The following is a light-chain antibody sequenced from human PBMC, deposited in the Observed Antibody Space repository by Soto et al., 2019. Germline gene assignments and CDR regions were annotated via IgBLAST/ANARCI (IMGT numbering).Light chain of an antibody. CDR3: ETWDSNIWV. J-gene: IGLJ3*02. Sequence: QSVLTQSXSASXSLGSSVKXXCTLSSGHSSYIIAWHQQQPGKAPRYLMKLEGSGSYNKGSGVPDRFSGSSSGADRYLTISNLQFEDEADYYCETWDSNIWVFGGGTKLTVL. CDR1: SGHSSYI. CDR2: LEGSGSY. V-gene: IGLV4-60*02.